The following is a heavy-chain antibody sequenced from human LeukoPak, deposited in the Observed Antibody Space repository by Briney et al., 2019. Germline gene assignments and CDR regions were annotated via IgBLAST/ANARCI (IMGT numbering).Heavy chain of an antibody. V-gene: IGHV1-69*05. CDR1: GVTFSSYA. CDR2: IISIFGRA. J-gene: IGHJ4*02. CDR3: ARYRGAMAAGGSDY. Sequence: ASVKVSCKASGVTFSSYAISWVRQAPGQGLEWMGGIISIFGRANYAQTFQGRVTITRDESTRTATMQLSCLRSEDTAVYYCARYRGAMAAGGSDYCGQGPVITVSA. D-gene: IGHD3-10*01.